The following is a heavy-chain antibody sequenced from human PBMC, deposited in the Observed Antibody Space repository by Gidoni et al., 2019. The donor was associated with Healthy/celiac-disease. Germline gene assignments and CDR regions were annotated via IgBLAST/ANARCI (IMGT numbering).Heavy chain of an antibody. D-gene: IGHD1-26*01. CDR1: GYPFTSYY. CDR2: ITLMGGST. Sequence: QVQLVQSGAEVKKPGASVKVSCKASGYPFTSYYMHWVRQAPGQGLEWMGIITLMGGSTSYAKKFQGRVTMTRDTSTSTVYMELSSLRSEDTAVYYCARDRGGSYYYYYGMDVWGQGTTVTVSS. V-gene: IGHV1-46*03. CDR3: ARDRGGSYYYYYGMDV. J-gene: IGHJ6*02.